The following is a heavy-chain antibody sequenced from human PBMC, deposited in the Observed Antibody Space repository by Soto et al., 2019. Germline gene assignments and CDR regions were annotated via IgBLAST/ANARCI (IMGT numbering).Heavy chain of an antibody. D-gene: IGHD3-3*01. Sequence: QLLESGGNLVQPGGSLRLSCATAGFTFSTYTMSWVRQAPGKGPEWVAGFYGGGSTSTFYADSVKGRFTISRDNSRNMAFLKMNSLSAHDTAVYYCTKDRHPDVIWSLDCWVQGPRVTVSS. V-gene: IGHV3-23*01. CDR1: GFTFSTYT. J-gene: IGHJ4*02. CDR3: TKDRHPDVIWSLDC. CDR2: FYGGGSTST.